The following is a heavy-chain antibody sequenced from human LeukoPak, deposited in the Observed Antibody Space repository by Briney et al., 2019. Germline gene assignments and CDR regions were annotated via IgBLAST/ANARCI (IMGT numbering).Heavy chain of an antibody. D-gene: IGHD1-1*01. J-gene: IGHJ4*02. CDR2: IYYSGST. CDR3: ARDGNEGYFDY. CDR1: GGSISSSSYY. Sequence: SETLSLTCTVSGGSISSSSYYWGWIRQPPGKGLEWIGSIYYSGSTYYNPSLKSRVTISVDTSKDQFSLKLSSVTAADTAVYYCARDGNEGYFDYWGQGTLVTVSS. V-gene: IGHV4-39*07.